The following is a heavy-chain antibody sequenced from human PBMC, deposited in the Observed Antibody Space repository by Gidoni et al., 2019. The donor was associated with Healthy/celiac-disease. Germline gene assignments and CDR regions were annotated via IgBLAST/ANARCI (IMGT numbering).Heavy chain of an antibody. CDR3: ARDYYDSSGYYLTRYFDL. Sequence: QVQLQESGPGLVKPSQTLSLTCTVSGGSISSGSYYWSWIRQPAGKGLEWIGRIYTSGSTNYNPTLKSRVTISVDTSMNQFSLKLSSVTAADTAVYYCARDYYDSSGYYLTRYFDLWGRGTLVTVSS. CDR1: GGSISSGSYY. D-gene: IGHD3-22*01. CDR2: IYTSGST. J-gene: IGHJ2*01. V-gene: IGHV4-61*02.